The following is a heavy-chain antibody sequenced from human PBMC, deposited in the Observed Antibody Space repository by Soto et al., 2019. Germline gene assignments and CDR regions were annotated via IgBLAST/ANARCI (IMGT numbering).Heavy chain of an antibody. Sequence: QVQLQESGPGLVKPSETLSLTCTVSGGSISSYYWSWIRQPPGKGLEWIGYIYYSGSTNYNPSLKXPVXVXEDTSKNQFSLKLSSVTAADTAGYYCARVWGGAFDIWGQGTMVTVSS. CDR3: ARVWGGAFDI. CDR2: IYYSGST. V-gene: IGHV4-59*01. J-gene: IGHJ3*02. CDR1: GGSISSYY. D-gene: IGHD3-10*01.